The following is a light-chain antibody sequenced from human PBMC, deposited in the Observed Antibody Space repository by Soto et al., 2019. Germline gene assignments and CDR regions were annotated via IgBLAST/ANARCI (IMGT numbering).Light chain of an antibody. V-gene: IGLV2-14*01. CDR1: SSDVGGYNY. CDR2: EVS. CDR3: RSYTSRRTLYV. Sequence: QSVLAQPASVSGSPGQSITISCTGTSSDVGGYNYVSWYQQHPGKAPKLMIYEVSNRPSGVSNRFSGSKSGNTASLTISGLQAEDEADYYCRSYTSRRTLYVFATGPKVTVL. J-gene: IGLJ1*01.